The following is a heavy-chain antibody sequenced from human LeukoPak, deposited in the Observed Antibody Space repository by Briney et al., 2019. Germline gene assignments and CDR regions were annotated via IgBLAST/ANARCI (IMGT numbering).Heavy chain of an antibody. V-gene: IGHV4-38-2*02. D-gene: IGHD3-10*01. CDR1: GFSIGTGYS. CDR2: IYHRGNT. J-gene: IGHJ4*02. Sequence: SETLSLTCSVSGFSIGTGYSWGWIRQPPGKGLEWIGTIYHRGNTYYNPSLMSRVTISLDTSKNQFSLRLTSVTAADTALYYCAREVESWFGDLLSYFDSWGQGTQVAVSS. CDR3: AREVESWFGDLLSYFDS.